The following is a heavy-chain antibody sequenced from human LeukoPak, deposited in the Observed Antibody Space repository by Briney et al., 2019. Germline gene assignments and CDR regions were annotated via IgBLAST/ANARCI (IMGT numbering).Heavy chain of an antibody. D-gene: IGHD2-15*01. CDR3: ARGDPYGIYYFDY. J-gene: IGHJ4*02. CDR2: INPSGGST. CDR1: DFIFSDYY. Sequence: KPGGSLRLSCAGSDFIFSDYYMHWVRQAPGQGLEWMGIINPSGGSTSYAQKFQGRVTMTRDTSTSTVYMELSSLRSEDTAVYYCARGDPYGIYYFDYWGQGTLVTVSS. V-gene: IGHV1-46*01.